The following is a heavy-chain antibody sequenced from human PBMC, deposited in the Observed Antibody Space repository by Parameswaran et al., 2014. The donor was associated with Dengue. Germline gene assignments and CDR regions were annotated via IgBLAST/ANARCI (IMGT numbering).Heavy chain of an antibody. J-gene: IGHJ4*02. CDR3: ARSYSGTSDY. Sequence: ESLKISCAVYGGSFSGYYWSWIRQPPGKGLEWIGEINHSGSTNYNPSLKSRATISVDTSKNQFSLELSSVTAADTAVYYCARSYSGTSDYWGQGTLVTVSS. CDR2: INHSGST. D-gene: IGHD5-12*01. V-gene: IGHV4-34*01. CDR1: GGSFSGYY.